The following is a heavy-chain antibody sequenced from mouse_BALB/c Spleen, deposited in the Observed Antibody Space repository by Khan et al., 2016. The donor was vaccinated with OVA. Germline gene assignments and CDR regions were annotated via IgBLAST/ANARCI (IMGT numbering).Heavy chain of an antibody. CDR2: INYGGST. D-gene: IGHD1-1*01. V-gene: IGHV3-2*02. CDR1: GYSITSDYA. Sequence: EVKLLESGPGLVKPSQSLSLTCTVTGYSITSDYAWNWIRQFPGNKLEWMGYINYGGSTSYNPSLKSRISITRDTSKNQFFLQLNSVTTEDTATYYCAIYAENWYFDVWGAGTTVTVSS. CDR3: AIYAENWYFDV. J-gene: IGHJ1*01.